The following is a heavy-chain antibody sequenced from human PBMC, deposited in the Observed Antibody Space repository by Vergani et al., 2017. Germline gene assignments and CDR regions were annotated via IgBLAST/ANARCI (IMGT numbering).Heavy chain of an antibody. Sequence: QLQLQESGPGLVKPSETLSLTCTVSGGSISSSSYYWGWIRQPPGKGLEWIGSIYYSGSTNYNPSLKSRVTISVDTSKNQFSLKLSSVTAADTAVYYCARVAGYSSGWPRYYFDYWGQGTLVTVSS. D-gene: IGHD6-19*01. CDR1: GGSISSSSYY. CDR2: IYYSGST. CDR3: ARVAGYSSGWPRYYFDY. J-gene: IGHJ4*02. V-gene: IGHV4-39*07.